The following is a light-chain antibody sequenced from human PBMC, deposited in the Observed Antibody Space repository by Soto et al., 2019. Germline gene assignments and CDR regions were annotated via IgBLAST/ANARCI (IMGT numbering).Light chain of an antibody. V-gene: IGLV2-14*01. J-gene: IGLJ2*01. CDR1: SSDVGGYNY. CDR3: SSPTSASTLLYL. CDR2: GVT. Sequence: QSALTQPASVSGSPGQSITISCTGTSSDVGGYNYVSWYQQHPGIAPKLLIYGVTNRPSGFSNRFSGSKSSNTATPTISGLQAEDEDEDHCSSPTSASTLLYLFGKGTKLTVL.